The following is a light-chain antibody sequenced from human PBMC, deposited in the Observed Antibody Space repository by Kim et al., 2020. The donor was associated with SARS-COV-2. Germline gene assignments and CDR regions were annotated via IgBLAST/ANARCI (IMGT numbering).Light chain of an antibody. Sequence: VGDRVTITSRASQSISSYLHWYQQKPGKAPKLLIYAASSLQSGVPSRFSGSGSGTDFTLTISSLQPEDFATYYCQQTYSTLLLTFGGGTKVDI. CDR2: AAS. J-gene: IGKJ4*01. V-gene: IGKV1-39*01. CDR3: QQTYSTLLLT. CDR1: QSISSY.